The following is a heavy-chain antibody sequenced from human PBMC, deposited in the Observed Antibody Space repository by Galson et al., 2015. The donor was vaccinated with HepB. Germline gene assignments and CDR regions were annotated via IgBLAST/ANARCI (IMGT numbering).Heavy chain of an antibody. V-gene: IGHV4-39*07. D-gene: IGHD6-19*01. J-gene: IGHJ4*02. CDR3: ARVSGWYRGDY. CDR2: IYYSGST. CDR1: GGSISSSSYY. Sequence: SETLSLTCTVSGGSISSSSYYWGWIRQPPGKGLEWIGSIYYSGSTYYNPSLKSRVTISVDTSKNQFSLKLSSVTAADTAVYYCARVSGWYRGDYWGQGTLVTVSS.